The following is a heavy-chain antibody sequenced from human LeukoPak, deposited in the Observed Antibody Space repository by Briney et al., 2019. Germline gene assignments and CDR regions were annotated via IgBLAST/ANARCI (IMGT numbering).Heavy chain of an antibody. CDR3: ARGGGIANFDY. J-gene: IGHJ4*02. D-gene: IGHD6-13*01. V-gene: IGHV1-8*02. CDR1: GYTFTSYG. Sequence: ASVKVSCKASGYTFTSYGITWVRQAPGQGLEWMGWMNPNSGNTGYAQKFQGRVTMTRNTSISTAYMELSGLRFDDTAVYYCARGGGIANFDYWGQGTLVTVSS. CDR2: MNPNSGNT.